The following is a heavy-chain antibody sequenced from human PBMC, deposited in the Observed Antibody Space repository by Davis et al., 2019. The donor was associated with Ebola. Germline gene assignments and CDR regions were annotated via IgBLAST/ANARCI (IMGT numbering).Heavy chain of an antibody. CDR1: GFTFSNSW. Sequence: GESLKISCVASGFTFSNSWMSWVRQAPGKGLEWVATIQPDGSQKYYVDSVRGRFTISRDNSKNTLYLQMNSLRAEDTAVYYCARVRVIVVGPFDYWGQGTLVTVSS. D-gene: IGHD2-21*01. V-gene: IGHV3-7*01. CDR3: ARVRVIVVGPFDY. J-gene: IGHJ4*02. CDR2: IQPDGSQK.